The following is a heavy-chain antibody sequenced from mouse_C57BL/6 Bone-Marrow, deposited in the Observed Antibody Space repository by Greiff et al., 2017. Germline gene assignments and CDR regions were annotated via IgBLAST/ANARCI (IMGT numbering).Heavy chain of an antibody. J-gene: IGHJ2*01. CDR1: GYTFTSYW. CDR3: ARRDYSNYGDY. V-gene: IGHV1-55*01. D-gene: IGHD2-5*01. Sequence: QVHLQQPGAELVKPGASVKMSCKASGYTFTSYWITWVKQRPGQGLEWIGGIYPGSGSTNYNEKFKGKATLTVDTSSSTAYMQLSSLTSEDSAVYDCARRDYSNYGDYWGQGTTLTVSA. CDR2: IYPGSGST.